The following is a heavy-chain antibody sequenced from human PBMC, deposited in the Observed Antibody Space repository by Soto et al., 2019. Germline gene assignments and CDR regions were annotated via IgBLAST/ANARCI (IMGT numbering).Heavy chain of an antibody. D-gene: IGHD6-19*01. V-gene: IGHV3-23*01. CDR3: AEGYSSGWYYFDY. CDR2: ISVSGGST. J-gene: IGHJ4*02. CDR1: GFTFSSVA. Sequence: PGGSLRLSCAASGFTFSSVAMSWLRQAPGKGLEWVSSISVSGGSTYYADSVKGRFTISRDNSKNTLYLQMNSLRAEDTAVYYCAEGYSSGWYYFDYWGQGTLVTVSS.